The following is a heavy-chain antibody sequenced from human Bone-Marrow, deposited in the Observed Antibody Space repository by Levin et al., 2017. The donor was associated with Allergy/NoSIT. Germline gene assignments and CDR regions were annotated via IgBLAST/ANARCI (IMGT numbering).Heavy chain of an antibody. D-gene: IGHD2-8*01. J-gene: IGHJ6*02. CDR2: ISSSGSTI. CDR3: ARDRGAGYCTNGVCPTYYYGMDV. Sequence: GGSLRLSCAASGFTFSDYYMSWIRQAPGKGLEWVSYISSSGSTIYYADSVKGRFTISRDNAKNSLYLQMNSLRAEDTAVYYCARDRGAGYCTNGVCPTYYYGMDVWGQGTTVTVSS. CDR1: GFTFSDYY. V-gene: IGHV3-11*01.